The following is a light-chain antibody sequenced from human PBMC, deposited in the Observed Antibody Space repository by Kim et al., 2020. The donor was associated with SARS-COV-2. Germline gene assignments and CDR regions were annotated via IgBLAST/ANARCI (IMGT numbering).Light chain of an antibody. CDR1: QSVSRDC. V-gene: IGKV3-20*01. CDR2: GAS. CDR3: KQYGSSPLT. J-gene: IGKJ4*01. Sequence: APGERATLSCRASQSVSRDCLAWYQQKPGQPPRLFIYGASNRATGISDRFTGSGSGTDFTLTINRLEPGDSAVYYCKQYGSSPLTFGGGTKVDIK.